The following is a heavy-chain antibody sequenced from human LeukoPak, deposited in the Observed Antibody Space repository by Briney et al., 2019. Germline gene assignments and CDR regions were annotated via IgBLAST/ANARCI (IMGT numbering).Heavy chain of an antibody. CDR1: GGSFSGYY. J-gene: IGHJ4*02. CDR2: IYYSGST. CDR3: ARGTTVTTFDY. Sequence: SETLSLTCAVYGGSFSGYYWSWIRQHPGKGLEWIGYIYYSGSTYYNPSLKSRVTISVDTSKNQFSLKLSSVTAADTAVYYCARGTTVTTFDYWGQGTLVTVSS. D-gene: IGHD4-17*01. V-gene: IGHV4-31*11.